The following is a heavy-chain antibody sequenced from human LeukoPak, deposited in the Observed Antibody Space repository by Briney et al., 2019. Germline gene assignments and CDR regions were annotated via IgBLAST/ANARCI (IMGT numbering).Heavy chain of an antibody. J-gene: IGHJ3*02. D-gene: IGHD3-10*01. CDR2: ISYDGSDK. CDR3: AKDFGEAAFDI. Sequence: PGRSLRLSCAASGFTFSTYDMHWVRQAPGKGLEWVAIISYDGSDKYYADSVKGRFTISRDNSKNTLYLQMNSLRAEDMAVYYCAKDFGEAAFDIWGQGTMVTVSS. CDR1: GFTFSTYD. V-gene: IGHV3-30*18.